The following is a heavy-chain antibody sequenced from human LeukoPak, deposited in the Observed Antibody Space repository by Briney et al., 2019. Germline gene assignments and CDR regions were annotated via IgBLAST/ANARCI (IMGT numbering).Heavy chain of an antibody. CDR1: GYSFTSYW. J-gene: IGHJ6*02. CDR3: ARVLSAFYGMDV. CDR2: IDPSDSYT. D-gene: IGHD3-16*01. V-gene: IGHV5-10-1*04. Sequence: GESLRISCKGSGYSFTSYWISWVRQMPGKGLEWMGRIDPSDSYTNYSPSFQGQVTISADKSISTAYLQWSSLKASDSAMYYCARVLSAFYGMDVWGQGTTVTVSS.